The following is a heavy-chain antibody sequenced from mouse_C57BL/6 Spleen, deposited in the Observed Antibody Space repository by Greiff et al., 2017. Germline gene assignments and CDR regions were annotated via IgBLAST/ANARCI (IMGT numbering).Heavy chain of an antibody. Sequence: QVQLQQSGAELVKPGASVKISCKASGYAFSSYWMNWVKQRPGKGLEWIGQIYPGDGDTNYNGKFKGKATLTADKSSSTAYMQLSSLASEDSAVYFCARANWDEGYFDVWGKGTTVTVSS. CDR1: GYAFSSYW. D-gene: IGHD4-1*02. J-gene: IGHJ1*03. CDR3: ARANWDEGYFDV. V-gene: IGHV1-80*01. CDR2: IYPGDGDT.